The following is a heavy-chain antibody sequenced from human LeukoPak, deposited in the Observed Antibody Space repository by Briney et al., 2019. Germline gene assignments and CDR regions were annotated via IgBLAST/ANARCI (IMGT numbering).Heavy chain of an antibody. D-gene: IGHD6-13*01. CDR3: ATSLTYSSSWYTPTKVDY. CDR1: GGSISSGDYY. CDR2: IYYSGST. J-gene: IGHJ4*02. Sequence: PSETLSLTCTVSGGSISSGDYYWSWIRQPPGKGLEWIGYIYYSGSTYYNPSLKSRVTISVDTSKNQFSLKLSSVTAADTAVYYCATSLTYSSSWYTPTKVDYWGQGTLVTVSS. V-gene: IGHV4-30-4*01.